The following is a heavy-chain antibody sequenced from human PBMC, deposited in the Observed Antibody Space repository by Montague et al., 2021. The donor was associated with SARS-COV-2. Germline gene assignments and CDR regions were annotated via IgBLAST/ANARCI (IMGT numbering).Heavy chain of an antibody. V-gene: IGHV4-34*01. CDR2: ITHGGST. CDR1: GGSLSGFY. Sequence: SETLSLTCAVYGGSLSGFYWTWICQAPGKGLELVGEITHGGSTSYSPALKRRLTISLATSKNQFSLTLDSVTAADTATYYCARSHDYRGNDYFDSWGQGALVIASS. CDR3: ARSHDYRGNDYFDS. J-gene: IGHJ4*02. D-gene: IGHD4-23*01.